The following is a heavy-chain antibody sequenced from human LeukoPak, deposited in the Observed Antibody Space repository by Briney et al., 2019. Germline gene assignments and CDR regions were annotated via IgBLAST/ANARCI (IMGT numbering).Heavy chain of an antibody. CDR1: GFTFSNHG. CDR3: ARDVGWSQYYFGF. J-gene: IGHJ4*02. V-gene: IGHV3-23*01. D-gene: IGHD2-15*01. CDR2: ISGSGGST. Sequence: GGTLRPSCAASGFTFSNHGMSWVRQAPGKGPEWVAAISGSGGSTYYADSVKGRFTISRDNAKNTLYLLMKSLRAEDTAVYYCARDVGWSQYYFGFWGQGTLVTVSS.